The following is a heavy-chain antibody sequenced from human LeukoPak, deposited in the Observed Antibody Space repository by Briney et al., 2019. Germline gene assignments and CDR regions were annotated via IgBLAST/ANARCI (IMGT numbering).Heavy chain of an antibody. CDR2: IKQDGSEK. Sequence: GGSLRLSCAASGFTLSSYAMSWVRQAPGKGLEWVANIKQDGSEKYYVDSVKGRFTISRDNAKNSLYLQMDSLRVEDTAEYYCARDPYSGNYGAYYYYYMDVWGKGTTVTVSS. J-gene: IGHJ6*03. V-gene: IGHV3-7*01. D-gene: IGHD1-26*01. CDR1: GFTLSSYA. CDR3: ARDPYSGNYGAYYYYYMDV.